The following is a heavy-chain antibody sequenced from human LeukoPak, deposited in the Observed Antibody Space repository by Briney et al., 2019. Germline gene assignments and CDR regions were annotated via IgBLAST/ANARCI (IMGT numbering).Heavy chain of an antibody. CDR2: IDSSGTA. CDR3: AKYGFSYCSGTSCIPH. D-gene: IGHD2-2*01. J-gene: IGHJ4*02. Sequence: PSETLPLTCTVSGASIGTSSWGWVRQPAGKGLEWMGRIDSSGTANYNPPLTSRVTLSIDTSRNHISLKLSSVTAADTAVYYCAKYGFSYCSGTSCIPHWGQGTLVTVSS. V-gene: IGHV4-4*07. CDR1: GASIGTSS.